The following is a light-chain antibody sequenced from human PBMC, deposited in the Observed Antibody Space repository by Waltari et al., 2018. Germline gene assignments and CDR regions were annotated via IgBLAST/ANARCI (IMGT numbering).Light chain of an antibody. V-gene: IGKV1-5*03. J-gene: IGKJ2*01. CDR2: TAS. CDR3: QQYDRLPVT. CDR1: QTISSW. Sequence: DIQMTQSPSTLSTSIGDRVTITCRASQTISSWLAWYQLKPGKAPKLLINTASSLESGVPSRFSGSGSGTEFTLTISSLQPDDFATYYCQQYDRLPVTFGQGTKLEIK.